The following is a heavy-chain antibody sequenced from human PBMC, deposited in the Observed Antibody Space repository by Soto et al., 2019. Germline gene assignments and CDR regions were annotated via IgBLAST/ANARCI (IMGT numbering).Heavy chain of an antibody. CDR2: INHSGST. D-gene: IGHD2-21*02. CDR1: GGSFSGYY. J-gene: IGHJ5*02. Sequence: PSETLPLTCAVYGGSFSGYYWSWIRQPPGKGLEWIGEINHSGSTNYNPSLKSRVTISVDTSKNQFSLKLSSVTAADTAVYYCARVVVVVTATPSYSWFDPWGQGTLVTVSS. CDR3: ARVVVVVTATPSYSWFDP. V-gene: IGHV4-34*01.